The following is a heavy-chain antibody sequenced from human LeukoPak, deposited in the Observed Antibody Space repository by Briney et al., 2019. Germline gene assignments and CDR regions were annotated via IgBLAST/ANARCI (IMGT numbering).Heavy chain of an antibody. CDR3: APEGDGYILFDY. D-gene: IGHD5-24*01. V-gene: IGHV3-30*03. CDR2: ISYDGSNK. CDR1: GXTFSSYG. J-gene: IGHJ4*02. Sequence: PGGSLRLSCAAPGXTFSSYGMHWVRQAPGKGREWVAVISYDGSNKYYADSVKGRFTISRDNSKNTLYLQMNSLRVEDTAVYYCAPEGDGYILFDYWGQGTLVTVSS.